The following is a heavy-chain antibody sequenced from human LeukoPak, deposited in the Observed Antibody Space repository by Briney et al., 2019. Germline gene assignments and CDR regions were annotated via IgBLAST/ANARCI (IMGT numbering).Heavy chain of an antibody. V-gene: IGHV4-30-4*01. CDR3: ARRMIVATILDY. J-gene: IGHJ4*02. CDR2: IYYSGST. CDR1: GGSISSGDYY. Sequence: SETLSLTCTVSGGSISSGDYYWSWIRQPPGKGLEWIGYIYYSGSTYYNPSLKSRVTISVDTSKNQFSLKLSSVTAADTAVYYCARRMIVATILDYWGQGALVTVSS. D-gene: IGHD5-12*01.